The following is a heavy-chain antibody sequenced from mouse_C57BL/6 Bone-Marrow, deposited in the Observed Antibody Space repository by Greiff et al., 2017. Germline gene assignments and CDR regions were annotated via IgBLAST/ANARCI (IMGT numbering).Heavy chain of an antibody. V-gene: IGHV1-39*01. CDR2: INPNSGTT. CDR3: ARVYNYDYAMDY. CDR1: GYSFTDYN. J-gene: IGHJ4*01. D-gene: IGHD2-12*01. Sequence: VQLKESGPELVKPGASVKISCKASGYSFTDYNMNWVKQSNGKSLEWIGVINPNSGTTSYNQKFKGKATLTVDQSSSTAYMQLNSLTSEDSAVYYCARVYNYDYAMDYWCQGTSVTVSS.